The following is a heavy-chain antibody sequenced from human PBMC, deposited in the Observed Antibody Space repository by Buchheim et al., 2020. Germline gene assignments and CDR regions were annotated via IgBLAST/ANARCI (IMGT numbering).Heavy chain of an antibody. D-gene: IGHD1-26*01. CDR3: AKDIDGELPESDYYYYGMDV. CDR2: ISYDGSNK. V-gene: IGHV3-30*18. CDR1: GFTFSSYG. Sequence: QVQLVESGGGVVQPGRSLRLSCAASGFTFSSYGMHWVRQAPGKGLEWVAVISYDGSNKYYADSVKGRFTISRDNSKNTLYLQMNSLRAEDTAVYYCAKDIDGELPESDYYYYGMDVWGQGTT. J-gene: IGHJ6*02.